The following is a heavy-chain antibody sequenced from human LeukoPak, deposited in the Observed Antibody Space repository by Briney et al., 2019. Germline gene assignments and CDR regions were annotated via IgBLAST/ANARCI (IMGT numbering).Heavy chain of an antibody. CDR3: AREGNYPDV. CDR1: GFAFSSYA. CDR2: ITGSGDST. D-gene: IGHD3-10*01. Sequence: GGSLRLSCAASGFAFSSYAMSWVRQAPGEGLEWVSVITGSGDSTYYADSVKGRFTISRDNAKNSLYLQMNSLRAEDTAVYYCAREGNYPDVWGKGTTVTVSS. V-gene: IGHV3-23*01. J-gene: IGHJ6*03.